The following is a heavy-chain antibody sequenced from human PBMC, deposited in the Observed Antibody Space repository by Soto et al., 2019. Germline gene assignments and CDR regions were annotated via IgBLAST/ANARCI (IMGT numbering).Heavy chain of an antibody. CDR1: GGSFSGYY. Sequence: PSETLSLTCAVYGGSFSGYYWSWIRQPPGKGLEWIGEINHSGSTNYNPSLKSRVTISVDTSKNQFSLKLSSVTAADTAVYHCARGPPIIAVAGTGWFDPWGQGTLVTVSS. D-gene: IGHD6-19*01. CDR2: INHSGST. V-gene: IGHV4-34*01. J-gene: IGHJ5*02. CDR3: ARGPPIIAVAGTGWFDP.